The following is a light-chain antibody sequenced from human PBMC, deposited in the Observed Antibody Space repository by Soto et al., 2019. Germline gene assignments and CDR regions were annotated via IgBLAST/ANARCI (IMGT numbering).Light chain of an antibody. CDR2: GAS. J-gene: IGKJ1*01. V-gene: IGKV3-20*01. CDR1: QSVSSSY. CDR3: QHYGSTPTT. Sequence: EIVLTQSPGTLSLSPGERATLSCGASQSVSSSYLGWYQQKPGQAPRLLIYGASSRATGIPDRFRGGGSGTDFTLTISRLEPEDFAVYYCQHYGSTPTTFGQGTKVDIK.